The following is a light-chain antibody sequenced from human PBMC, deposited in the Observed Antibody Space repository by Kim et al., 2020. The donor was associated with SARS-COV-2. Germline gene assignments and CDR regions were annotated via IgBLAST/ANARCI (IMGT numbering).Light chain of an antibody. Sequence: PGERATLSCRASQTISGSYLAWYQQKPGQTPRLLIYGASSRATDIPDRFSGSGSGTDFTLTISRLEPEDFAVYYCQQYGSSPWTFGQGTKL. V-gene: IGKV3-20*01. CDR2: GAS. J-gene: IGKJ1*01. CDR1: QTISGSY. CDR3: QQYGSSPWT.